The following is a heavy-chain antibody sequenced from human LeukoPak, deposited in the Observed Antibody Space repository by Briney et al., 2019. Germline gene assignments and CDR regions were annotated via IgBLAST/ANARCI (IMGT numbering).Heavy chain of an antibody. CDR1: GFTFNNFA. V-gene: IGHV3-23*01. CDR2: IRDNGVGT. J-gene: IGHJ4*02. D-gene: IGHD1-14*01. Sequence: GGSLRLSCAASGFTFNNFAMSWVRQTPGKGLEWVSSIRDNGVGTHYPDSVKGRFTISRDNSKNTLSLQMNSLRADDTAIYYCARGGRTTDYWGQGTLVTVSS. CDR3: ARGGRTTDY.